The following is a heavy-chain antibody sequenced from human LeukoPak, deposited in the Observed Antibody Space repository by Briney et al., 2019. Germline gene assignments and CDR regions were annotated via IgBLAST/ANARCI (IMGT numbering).Heavy chain of an antibody. V-gene: IGHV1-18*01. Sequence: ASVKVSCKASGYTFTSYGISWVRQAPGQGLQWMGWISTYNGNTNYAQKLQGRVTMTTDTSTSTAYMELRSLRSDDTAVYYCARGQSAAAWNSGLDYWGQGTLVTVSS. J-gene: IGHJ4*02. CDR1: GYTFTSYG. D-gene: IGHD6-13*01. CDR2: ISTYNGNT. CDR3: ARGQSAAAWNSGLDY.